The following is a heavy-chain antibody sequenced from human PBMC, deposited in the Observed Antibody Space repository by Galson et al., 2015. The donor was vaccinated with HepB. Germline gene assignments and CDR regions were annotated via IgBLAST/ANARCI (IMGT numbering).Heavy chain of an antibody. CDR2: ISTSSGTI. Sequence: SLRLSCAASGFTFGSHSMNWVRHTPGKGLEWVAYISTSSGTIYYADSVQGRFTIFRDNAKSLLYLQLSSLRAGDTAVYYCARDGITLFREDYYFYGMDVWGQGTTVTVSS. V-gene: IGHV3-48*01. CDR3: ARDGITLFREDYYFYGMDV. D-gene: IGHD3-10*01. J-gene: IGHJ6*02. CDR1: GFTFGSHS.